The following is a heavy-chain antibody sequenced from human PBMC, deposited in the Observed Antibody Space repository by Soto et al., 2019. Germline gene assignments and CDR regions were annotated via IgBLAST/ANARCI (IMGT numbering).Heavy chain of an antibody. Sequence: EVQLLESGGGLVQPGGSLRLSCAASGFTFSSYAMSWVRQAPGKGLEWVSAIVGGGDSTYYADAVKGRFTISRDNSKHTLHLEMNSLRAEDTAVYFCAKESRGIAPPVTGYWGQGTQVTVSS. CDR3: AKESRGIAPPVTGY. J-gene: IGHJ4*02. D-gene: IGHD6-13*01. CDR2: IVGGGDST. V-gene: IGHV3-23*01. CDR1: GFTFSSYA.